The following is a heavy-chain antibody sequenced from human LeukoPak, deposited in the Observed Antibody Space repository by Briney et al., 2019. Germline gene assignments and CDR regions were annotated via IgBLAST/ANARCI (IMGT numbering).Heavy chain of an antibody. V-gene: IGHV4-34*01. CDR3: ASTERCSTTCPLDY. CDR2: INHSGST. CDR1: GGSFSGYY. J-gene: IGHJ4*02. D-gene: IGHD2-2*01. Sequence: PSETLSLTCAVSGGSFSGYYWSWIRQPPGKGLEWIGEINHSGSTNYNPSLKSRVTISLDTSMKKFYLKLNSVTAADTAVYYCASTERCSTTCPLDYWGQGTLVTGSS.